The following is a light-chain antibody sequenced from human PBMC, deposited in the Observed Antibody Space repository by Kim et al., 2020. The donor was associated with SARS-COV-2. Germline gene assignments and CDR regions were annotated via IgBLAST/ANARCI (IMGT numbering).Light chain of an antibody. CDR2: QDN. CDR1: KLGDKY. V-gene: IGLV3-1*01. CDR3: QAWDSSTVV. Sequence: SYELTQPPSVSVSPGQTASITCSGNKLGDKYACWYQQKPGQSPVLVIYQDNKRPSGIPERFSGSNSGNTATLTISGTQAMEEADYYCQAWDSSTVVFGGG. J-gene: IGLJ7*01.